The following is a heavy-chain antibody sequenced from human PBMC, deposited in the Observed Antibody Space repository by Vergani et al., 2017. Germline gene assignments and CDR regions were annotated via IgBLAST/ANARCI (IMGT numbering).Heavy chain of an antibody. CDR3: ARGGYYDSSWGGVVDY. D-gene: IGHD3-22*01. Sequence: QVQLVQSGAEVKKPGASVKVSCKASGYTFTGYYMHWVRQAPGQGLEWMGRINPNSGGTNYAQKFQGRVTMTRDTSISTAYMELSRLRSDDTAVYYCARGGYYDSSWGGVVDYWGQGTLVTVSS. CDR2: INPNSGGT. V-gene: IGHV1-2*06. J-gene: IGHJ4*02. CDR1: GYTFTGYY.